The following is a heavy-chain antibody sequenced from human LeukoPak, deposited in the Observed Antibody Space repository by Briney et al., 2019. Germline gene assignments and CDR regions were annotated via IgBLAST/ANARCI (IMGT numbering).Heavy chain of an antibody. CDR3: ATGAYCGGDCHQGY. CDR2: IKRDGSEK. J-gene: IGHJ4*02. CDR1: GFTFSKFW. Sequence: PGGSLRLSCAASGFTFSKFWMSWVRQAPGKGLEWVANIKRDGSEKNYVGSVKGRFTISRDNAKNSLYLQMNSLRAEDTAVYYCATGAYCGGDCHQGYWGQGTLVTVSS. V-gene: IGHV3-7*01. D-gene: IGHD2-21*02.